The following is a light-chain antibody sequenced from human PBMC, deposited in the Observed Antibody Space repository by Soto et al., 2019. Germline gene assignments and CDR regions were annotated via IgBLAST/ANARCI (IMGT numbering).Light chain of an antibody. Sequence: EIVLTQSPGTLSLSPGERVTLSCRASQNVDSLSLAWYQQKPGQAPRLLIYGASSRDTGIPDRFSGSGSGTDFTLTVSRLEPEDFAVYSCHRQGITPVFGGGNRVEIK. CDR1: QNVDSLS. V-gene: IGKV3-20*01. J-gene: IGKJ4*01. CDR3: HRQGITPV. CDR2: GAS.